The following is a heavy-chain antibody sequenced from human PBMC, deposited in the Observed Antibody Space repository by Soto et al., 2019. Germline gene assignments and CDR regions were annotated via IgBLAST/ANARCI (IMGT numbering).Heavy chain of an antibody. CDR1: GGSVSSGSYY. D-gene: IGHD6-19*01. CDR2: IYYSGST. J-gene: IGHJ5*02. CDR3: AREGYSSGSRKPGFDP. Sequence: SETLSLTCTVSGGSVSSGSYYWSWIRQPPGKGLEWIGYIYYSGSTNYNPSLKSRVTISVDTSKNQFSLKLSSVTAADTAVYYCAREGYSSGSRKPGFDPWGQGTLVTVSS. V-gene: IGHV4-61*01.